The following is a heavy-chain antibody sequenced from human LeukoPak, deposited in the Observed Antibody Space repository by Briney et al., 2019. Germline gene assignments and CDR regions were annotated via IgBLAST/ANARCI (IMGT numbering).Heavy chain of an antibody. J-gene: IGHJ5*02. D-gene: IGHD6-19*01. CDR2: IKKDGSEK. V-gene: IGHV3-7*01. CDR1: GFTFSSYW. Sequence: GGSLRLSCAAAGFTFSSYWMSWVRQVPGKGLEWVANIKKDGSEKKYVDSVKGRFTISRDNAENSLYLQMNRLRVEDTAVYYCVREGGSDWYSGWFDPWGQGTLVTVSS. CDR3: VREGGSDWYSGWFDP.